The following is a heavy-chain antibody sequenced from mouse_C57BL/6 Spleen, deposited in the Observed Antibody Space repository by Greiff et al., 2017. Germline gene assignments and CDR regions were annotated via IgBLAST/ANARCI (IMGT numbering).Heavy chain of an antibody. CDR2: INPNNGGT. CDR3: ARWLPLYAMDY. Sequence: VHVKQSGPELVKPGASVKMSCKASGYTFTDYNMHWVKQSHGKSLEWIGYINPNNGGTSYNQKFKGKATLTVNKSSSTAYMELRSLTSEDSAVYYCARWLPLYAMDYWGQGTSVTVSS. D-gene: IGHD2-2*01. J-gene: IGHJ4*01. CDR1: GYTFTDYN. V-gene: IGHV1-22*01.